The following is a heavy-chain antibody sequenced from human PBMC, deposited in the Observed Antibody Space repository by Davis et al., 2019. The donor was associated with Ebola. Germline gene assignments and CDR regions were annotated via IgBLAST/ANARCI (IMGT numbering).Heavy chain of an antibody. CDR3: ARNPALGFGAPNGWFDP. J-gene: IGHJ5*02. D-gene: IGHD3-10*01. Sequence: GESLKISCAASGFTFSSYAMHWVRQAPGKGLEWVAVISYDGSNKYYADSVKGRFTISRDNSKNTLYLQMNSLRAEDTAVYYCARNPALGFGAPNGWFDPWGQGTLVTVSS. CDR1: GFTFSSYA. CDR2: ISYDGSNK. V-gene: IGHV3-30-3*01.